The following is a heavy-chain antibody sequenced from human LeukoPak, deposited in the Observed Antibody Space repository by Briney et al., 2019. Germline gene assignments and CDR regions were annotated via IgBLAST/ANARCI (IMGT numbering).Heavy chain of an antibody. CDR3: ARAEITMIVVVITDYYGMDV. J-gene: IGHJ6*02. D-gene: IGHD3-22*01. Sequence: GGSLRLSCAASGFTFSDYYMSWIRQAPGKGLEWVSYISSSGSTIYYADSVKGRFTISRDNAKNSLYLQMNSLRAEDTAAYYCARAEITMIVVVITDYYGMDVWGQGTTVTVSS. CDR1: GFTFSDYY. CDR2: ISSSGSTI. V-gene: IGHV3-11*01.